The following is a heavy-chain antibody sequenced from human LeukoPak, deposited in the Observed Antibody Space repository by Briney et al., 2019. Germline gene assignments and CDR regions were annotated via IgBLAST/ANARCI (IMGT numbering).Heavy chain of an antibody. V-gene: IGHV3-23*01. Sequence: GGSLRLSCAASGFTFSSYAMSWVRQAPGKGLEWVSAITGSGDRTYYTDSVKGRFTISRDNSKSTLYLQMNSLRAEDTAVYYCVKVPGGVGQLDWGQGTLVTVSS. CDR2: ITGSGDRT. D-gene: IGHD1-1*01. CDR3: VKVPGGVGQLD. CDR1: GFTFSSYA. J-gene: IGHJ4*02.